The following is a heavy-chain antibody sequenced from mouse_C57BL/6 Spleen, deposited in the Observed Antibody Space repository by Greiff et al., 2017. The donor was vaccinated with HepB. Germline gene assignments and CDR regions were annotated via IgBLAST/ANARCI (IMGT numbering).Heavy chain of an antibody. Sequence: VQLQQSGAELAKPGASVKLSCKASGYTFTSYWMHWVKQRPGQGLEWIGYINPSSGYNKYNQKFKDKAKLTADKSSSTAYMQLSSLTYEDSAVYYCARFYYDYDGFYWDYWGQGTTLTVSS. J-gene: IGHJ2*01. D-gene: IGHD2-4*01. CDR1: GYTFTSYW. CDR3: ARFYYDYDGFYWDY. CDR2: INPSSGYN. V-gene: IGHV1-7*01.